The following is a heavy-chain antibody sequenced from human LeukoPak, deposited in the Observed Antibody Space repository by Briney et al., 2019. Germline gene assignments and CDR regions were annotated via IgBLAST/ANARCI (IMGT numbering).Heavy chain of an antibody. J-gene: IGHJ5*02. CDR1: GGTFSSYA. D-gene: IGHD3-10*01. Sequence: SVKVSCTASGGTFSSYAISWVRQAPGQGLEWMGRIIPILGIANYAQKFQGRATITAEKSRSIAYKELSSLRSEDTAVYYCARVMVRGVIIPKTKNWFDPWGQGTLVTVSS. V-gene: IGHV1-69*04. CDR3: ARVMVRGVIIPKTKNWFDP. CDR2: IIPILGIA.